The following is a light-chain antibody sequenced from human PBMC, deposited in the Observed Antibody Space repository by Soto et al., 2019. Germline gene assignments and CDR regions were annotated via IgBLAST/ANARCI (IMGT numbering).Light chain of an antibody. CDR1: KNDVGFYDF. CDR3: KSYAGSNTYV. Sequence: QSVLTQPPSASGSPAQSVTISCTGTKNDVGFYDFVSWYQHHPGKAPRLIIYEVVQRPSGVPDRFSGSKSGNTASLTVSGLQAADEADYFCKSYAGSNTYVFGSGTKVTVL. V-gene: IGLV2-8*01. J-gene: IGLJ1*01. CDR2: EVV.